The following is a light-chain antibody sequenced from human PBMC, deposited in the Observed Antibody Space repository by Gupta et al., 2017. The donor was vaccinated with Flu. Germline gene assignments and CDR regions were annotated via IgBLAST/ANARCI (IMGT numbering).Light chain of an antibody. V-gene: IGKV2-30*01. CDR3: MQGARWPWA. J-gene: IGKJ1*01. CDR2: QFS. CDR1: QGLVYSYSNTY. Sequence: DVVMTQSPLSLAASLGQPASISCRSSQGLVYSYSNTYLHWIQQKPGQSPRRLIYQFSYRDCGVPDRFSGSGSGTDFTLKISRVEAEDVGVYYCMQGARWPWAFGQGTKLEIK.